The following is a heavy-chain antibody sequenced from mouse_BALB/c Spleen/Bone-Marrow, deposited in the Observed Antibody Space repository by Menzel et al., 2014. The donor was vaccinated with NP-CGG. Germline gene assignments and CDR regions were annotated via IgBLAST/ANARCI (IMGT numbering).Heavy chain of an antibody. J-gene: IGHJ4*01. CDR1: GYTFSSYV. CDR2: INPYNDGT. CDR3: ARGGVRWNYYAMDY. V-gene: IGHV1-14*01. Sequence: EVQLQQSGLELVKPGASVKMSCKASGYTFSSYVMHWVNQTPGQGLEWIGYINPYNDGTKYNEKFKGKATLTSDKSSSTAYMELSSLTSEDSAVYYCARGGVRWNYYAMDYWGQGTSVTVSS. D-gene: IGHD2-14*01.